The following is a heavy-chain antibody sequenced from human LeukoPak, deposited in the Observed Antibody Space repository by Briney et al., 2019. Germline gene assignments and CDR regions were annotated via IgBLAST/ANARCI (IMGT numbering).Heavy chain of an antibody. V-gene: IGHV1-2*02. CDR1: GYTFNGYY. Sequence: EASVKVSCKASGYTFNGYYMHWVRQAPGQGLESMGWINSNSGARNYGQKFQGRVTMSRDTAINTAYMELTSLTSDDTGVHYCARGRGGATTGLDHWGQGTLVTVSS. D-gene: IGHD1-26*01. J-gene: IGHJ4*02. CDR3: ARGRGGATTGLDH. CDR2: INSNSGAR.